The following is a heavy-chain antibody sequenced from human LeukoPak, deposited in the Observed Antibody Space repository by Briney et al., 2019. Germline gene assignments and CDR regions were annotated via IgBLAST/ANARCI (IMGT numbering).Heavy chain of an antibody. Sequence: AGGSLRLSCAASGFTFSSYAMHWVRQAPGKGLEWVAVISYDGSNKYYADSVKGRFTISRDNSKNTLYLQMNSLRAEDTAVYYCSRGGYSSIYFDYWGRGTLVTVSS. CDR3: SRGGYSSIYFDY. V-gene: IGHV3-30-3*01. D-gene: IGHD6-19*01. CDR1: GFTFSSYA. J-gene: IGHJ4*02. CDR2: ISYDGSNK.